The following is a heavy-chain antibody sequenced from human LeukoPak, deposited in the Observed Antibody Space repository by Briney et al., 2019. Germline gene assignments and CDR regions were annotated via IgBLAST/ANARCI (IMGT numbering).Heavy chain of an antibody. CDR2: IYSKTDGGTT. Sequence: GGSLRLSCAASKFTFSNAWMSWVRQAPGKGLEWVGRIYSKTDGGTTDYAAPVKDRFIISRDDSKNTLYLQMNSLKTEDTAVYYCTTDWAPTRTSGRPFDYWGQGTLVTVSS. D-gene: IGHD3-10*01. CDR1: KFTFSNAW. V-gene: IGHV3-15*01. CDR3: TTDWAPTRTSGRPFDY. J-gene: IGHJ4*02.